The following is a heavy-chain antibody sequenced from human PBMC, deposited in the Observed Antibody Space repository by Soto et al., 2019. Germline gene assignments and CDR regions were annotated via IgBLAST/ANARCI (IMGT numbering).Heavy chain of an antibody. CDR3: AREWDPAMVPRADY. CDR2: IIPILDTA. V-gene: IGHV1-69*06. J-gene: IGHJ4*02. CDR1: GGTFSSNA. D-gene: IGHD5-18*01. Sequence: QVQLVQSGTEVKKPGSSVKVSCKASGGTFSSNAISWVRQAAGQGLEWMGGIIPILDTAKYAQKFQGRVTITADKSTSTTYMEVGSLRSDDTTIYYCAREWDPAMVPRADYWGQGSLVTVSS.